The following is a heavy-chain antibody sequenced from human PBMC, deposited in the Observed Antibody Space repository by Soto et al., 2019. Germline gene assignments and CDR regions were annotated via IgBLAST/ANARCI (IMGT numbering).Heavy chain of an antibody. CDR2: MNPNSGNT. CDR1: GYTLTSYD. J-gene: IGHJ5*02. Sequence: ASVKVSCKDSGYTLTSYDSNWVRQAPGQGLEWMGWMNPNSGNTGYAQKFQGRVTMIRNTSISTAYMELSSLRSEDTAVYYWGRVLYVFWGVSPRGSAPWGRGTLVPVSS. CDR3: GRVLYVFWGVSPRGSAP. D-gene: IGHD3-3*01. V-gene: IGHV1-8*01.